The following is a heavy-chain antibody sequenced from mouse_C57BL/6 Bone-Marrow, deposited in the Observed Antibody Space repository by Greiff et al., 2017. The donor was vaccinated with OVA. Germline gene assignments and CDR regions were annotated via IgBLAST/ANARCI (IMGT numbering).Heavy chain of an antibody. CDR1: GYTFTSYW. CDR2: IDPSDSYT. Sequence: QVQLKQPGAELVMPGASVKLSCKASGYTFTSYWMHWVKQRPGQGLEWIGEIDPSDSYTNYNQKFKGKSTLTVDKSSSTAYMQRSSLTSEDSAVYYCARSYGSKKDYYAMDYWGQGTSVTVSS. J-gene: IGHJ4*01. V-gene: IGHV1-69*01. CDR3: ARSYGSKKDYYAMDY. D-gene: IGHD1-1*01.